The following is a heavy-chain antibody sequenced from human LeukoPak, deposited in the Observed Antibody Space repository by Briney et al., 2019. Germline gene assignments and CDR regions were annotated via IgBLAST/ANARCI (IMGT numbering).Heavy chain of an antibody. Sequence: SETLSLTCTVSGGSISSYYWSWIRQPPGKGLEWIGYIYYSGSTNYNPSLKSRVTISVDTSKNQFSLKLSSVTAADTAVYYCARAVATIADFDYWGQGTLVTVSS. CDR3: ARAVATIADFDY. V-gene: IGHV4-59*01. J-gene: IGHJ4*02. CDR2: IYYSGST. D-gene: IGHD5-12*01. CDR1: GGSISSYY.